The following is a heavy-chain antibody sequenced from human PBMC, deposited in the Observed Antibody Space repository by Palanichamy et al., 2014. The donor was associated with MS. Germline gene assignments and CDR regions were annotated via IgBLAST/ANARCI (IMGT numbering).Heavy chain of an antibody. V-gene: IGHV3-23*01. J-gene: IGHJ4*02. D-gene: IGHD1-1*01. CDR2: IYASGTT. CDR1: GFIFSGYT. Sequence: EVQLLESGGGLVQPGGCLRLSCAASGFIFSGYTMNWVRQAPGKGLEWVSAIYASGTTFYSDSVKGRFTISRDNSKNTLYLQMSSLRVDDTAVYYCAKDRIPDKHWNFDSWGQGTLVTVSS. CDR3: AKDRIPDKHWNFDS.